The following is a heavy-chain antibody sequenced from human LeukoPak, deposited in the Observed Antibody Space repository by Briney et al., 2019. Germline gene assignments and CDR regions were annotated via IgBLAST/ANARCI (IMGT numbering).Heavy chain of an antibody. CDR2: IYPGDSDT. CDR1: GYRFTGYW. CDR3: ASARYSSSWSWESPNRAFDI. J-gene: IGHJ3*02. Sequence: GESLKISCKGSGYRFTGYWIGWVRQMPGKGLEWMGIIYPGDSDTRYSPSFQGQVTISADKSISTAYLQWSSLKASDTAMYYCASARYSSSWSWESPNRAFDIWGQGTMVTVSS. V-gene: IGHV5-51*01. D-gene: IGHD6-13*01.